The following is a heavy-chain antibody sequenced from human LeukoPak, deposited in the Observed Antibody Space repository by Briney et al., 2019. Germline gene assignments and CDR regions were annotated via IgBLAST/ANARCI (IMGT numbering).Heavy chain of an antibody. CDR1: GFTFSHYS. CDR3: AKDQRWESPHYLDS. Sequence: GGSLRLSCVASGFTFSHYSMNWVRQAPGKGLEWVSSIRFTGSYIYYADSVKGRFTISRDDAKNLLSLQMISLRAEDTAVYYCAKDQRWESPHYLDSWGQGTLVTASS. D-gene: IGHD1-26*01. J-gene: IGHJ4*02. CDR2: IRFTGSYI. V-gene: IGHV3-21*01.